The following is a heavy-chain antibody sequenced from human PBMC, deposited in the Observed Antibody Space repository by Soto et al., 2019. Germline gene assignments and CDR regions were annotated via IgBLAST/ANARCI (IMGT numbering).Heavy chain of an antibody. CDR3: ARNGDSSDYRGWFDP. J-gene: IGHJ5*02. CDR2: IYSGGTT. V-gene: IGHV3-66*01. CDR1: GFTVSSNY. D-gene: IGHD3-22*01. Sequence: EVQLVESGGGLVQPGGSLRLSCAASGFTVSSNYMSWVRQAPGKGLEWVSVIYSGGTTYYADSVKGRFTISRDNSKNTLCLQRNSLRAEDTAVYYCARNGDSSDYRGWFDPWGQGTLVTVSS.